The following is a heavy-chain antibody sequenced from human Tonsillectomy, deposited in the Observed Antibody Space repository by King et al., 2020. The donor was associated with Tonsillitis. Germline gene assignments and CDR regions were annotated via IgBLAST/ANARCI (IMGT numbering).Heavy chain of an antibody. CDR2: ISPYNGNT. Sequence: VQLVQSGAEVKKPGASVKVSCKTSGYTFTAYGISWVRQAPGQGLEWMGWISPYNGNTNYAQKLQGRVTMTTDTSTSTAYMELRSLRSDDTAVYYCARLSIAAAAIDWFDPWGQGTLVTVSS. J-gene: IGHJ5*02. CDR1: GYTFTAYG. CDR3: ARLSIAAAAIDWFDP. V-gene: IGHV1-18*01. D-gene: IGHD6-13*01.